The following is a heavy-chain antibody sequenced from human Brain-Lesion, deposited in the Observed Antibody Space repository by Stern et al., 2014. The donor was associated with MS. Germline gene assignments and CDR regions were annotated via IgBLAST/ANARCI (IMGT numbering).Heavy chain of an antibody. CDR3: AGEEDIRYCSGGSCTGNWFDP. CDR1: GGSVSSTSYA. CDR2: IYYSGNT. V-gene: IGHV4-39*01. Sequence: QLQLQESGPGLVKPSATLSLTCTVAGGSVSSTSYAWAWIRQPPGKGLEWIGTIYYSGNTYYSPSLKSRLTISLDTSKNQFSLHLRSGTAADTAVYYCAGEEDIRYCSGGSCTGNWFDPWGQGTLVTVSS. D-gene: IGHD2-15*01. J-gene: IGHJ5*02.